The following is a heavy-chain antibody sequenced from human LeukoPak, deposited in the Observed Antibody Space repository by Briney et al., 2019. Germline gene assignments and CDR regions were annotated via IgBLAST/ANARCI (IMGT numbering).Heavy chain of an antibody. D-gene: IGHD3-22*01. V-gene: IGHV1-2*02. CDR2: INPNSGGT. J-gene: IGHJ4*02. Sequence: ASVKVSCKASGYTFTGYYMHWVRQAPGQGLEWMGWINPNSGGTKYAQKFQGRVTMTRDTSISTAYMELSSLRSEDTAVYYCAREKYYYDSSGYNLWGQGTLVTVSS. CDR1: GYTFTGYY. CDR3: AREKYYYDSSGYNL.